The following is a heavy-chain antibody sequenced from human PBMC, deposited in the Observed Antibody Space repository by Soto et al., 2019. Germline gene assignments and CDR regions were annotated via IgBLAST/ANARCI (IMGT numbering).Heavy chain of an antibody. V-gene: IGHV1-8*01. CDR2: VSPGNGNA. CDR1: GYIFTDYD. Sequence: QVQVVQSRAEVKKPGASAKVSCKTAGYIFTDYDINWVRQATGQGLEWMGWVSPGNGNAGYAPQFQGRVTMTSDTSISTVYMELSSLTSEDTAVYFCEVTTGIWGQGTMITVSS. D-gene: IGHD2-21*02. J-gene: IGHJ4*02. CDR3: EVTTGI.